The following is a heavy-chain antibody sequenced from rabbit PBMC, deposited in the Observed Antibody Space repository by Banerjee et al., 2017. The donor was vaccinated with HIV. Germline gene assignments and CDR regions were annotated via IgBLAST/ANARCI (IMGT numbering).Heavy chain of an antibody. CDR2: IDAGSSGST. CDR1: GFDISSSYY. CDR3: ARGSSNGGYIPYGMDL. J-gene: IGHJ6*01. Sequence: QEQLVESGGGLVKPGASLALTCKASGFDISSSYYMCWVRQAPGKGLEWIGCIDAGSSGSTCYASWAKGRFTISKTSSTTVTLQMTSLTAADTATYFCARGSSNGGYIPYGMDLWGQGTLVTVS. V-gene: IGHV1S45*01. D-gene: IGHD1-1*01.